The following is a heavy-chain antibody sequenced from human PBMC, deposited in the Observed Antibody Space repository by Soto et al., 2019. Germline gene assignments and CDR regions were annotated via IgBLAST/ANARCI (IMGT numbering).Heavy chain of an antibody. CDR1: GYIFTTYG. J-gene: IGHJ3*02. CDR3: ARATRFDAFDI. Sequence: QDQLVQSGAEVKKPRASVKVSCKASGYIFTTYGIGWVRQAPGQGLEWMGWISAYNGNTDYAQKLQDRVTMTTDTSTSTAYLELRTLRSDATAVCYCARATRFDAFDIWGQGTMVTVSS. CDR2: ISAYNGNT. V-gene: IGHV1-18*01.